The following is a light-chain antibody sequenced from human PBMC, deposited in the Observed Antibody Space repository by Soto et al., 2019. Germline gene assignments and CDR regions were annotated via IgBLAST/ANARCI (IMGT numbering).Light chain of an antibody. CDR1: SSDVGGYNY. V-gene: IGLV2-14*03. Sequence: QSALTQPASVSGSPGQSITIPCTGTSSDVGGYNYVSWYQHRPGKAPKLMIYDVSYRPSGVSDRFSASKSGNTASLTISGLQAEDEADYYCTSYTSSTAWVFGAGTKLTVL. CDR2: DVS. J-gene: IGLJ3*02. CDR3: TSYTSSTAWV.